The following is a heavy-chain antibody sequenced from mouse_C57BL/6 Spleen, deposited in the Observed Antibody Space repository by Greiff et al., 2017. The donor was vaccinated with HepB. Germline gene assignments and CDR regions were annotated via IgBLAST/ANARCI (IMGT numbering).Heavy chain of an antibody. D-gene: IGHD2-2*01. CDR1: GYSITSGYY. CDR3: ASSFYGYDGYFDV. V-gene: IGHV3-6*01. Sequence: EVKLQESGPGLVKPSQSLSLTCSVTGYSITSGYYWNWIRQFPGNKLEWMGYISYDGSNNYNPSLKNRISIPRDTSKNQFFLKLNSVTTEDTATYYCASSFYGYDGYFDVWGTGTTVTVSS. CDR2: ISYDGSN. J-gene: IGHJ1*03.